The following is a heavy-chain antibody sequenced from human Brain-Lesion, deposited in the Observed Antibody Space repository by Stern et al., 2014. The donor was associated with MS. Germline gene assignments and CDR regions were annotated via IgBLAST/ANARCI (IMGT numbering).Heavy chain of an antibody. CDR3: ARAVRNQLLSEY. CDR2: MKPYSGNT. CDR1: GYTFSSYD. D-gene: IGHD2-2*01. V-gene: IGHV1-8*01. J-gene: IGHJ4*02. Sequence: QVQLVQSGAEVKKPGASLKVSCKASGYTFSSYDITWVRPASGHGLERMGWMKPYSGNTGYAQKFKGRVSMTSDPSISTVYMELTSLTSDDTAVYFCARAVRNQLLSEYWGQGTLVTVSS.